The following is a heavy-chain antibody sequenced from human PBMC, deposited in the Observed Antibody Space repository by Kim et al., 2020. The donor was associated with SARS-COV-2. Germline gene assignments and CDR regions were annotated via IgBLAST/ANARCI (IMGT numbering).Heavy chain of an antibody. Sequence: GESLKISCKGSGYRFTRNWITWVRQMPGKGLEWMGRIDPDDSETYYNPSFQGHVAISADKSISTAYLQWSSLKASDTAMYYCARQTGVLGSGTYEGHDYWGQGTLVTVSS. J-gene: IGHJ4*02. CDR3: ARQTGVLGSGTYEGHDY. CDR1: GYRFTRNW. CDR2: IDPDDSET. D-gene: IGHD3-10*02. V-gene: IGHV5-10-1*01.